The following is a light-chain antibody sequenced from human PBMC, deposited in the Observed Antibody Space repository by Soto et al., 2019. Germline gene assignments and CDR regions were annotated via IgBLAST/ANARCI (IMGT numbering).Light chain of an antibody. CDR3: SSFAGGGNPVL. CDR1: SSDVGGYNY. J-gene: IGLJ2*01. V-gene: IGLV2-8*01. Sequence: QSALTQPPSASGSLGQSVTISCTGTSSDVGGYNYVSWHQQHPGKAPKVIIYEVTERPPGVPDRFSGSKSGNTASLTVSGLQAEDEADYYCSSFAGGGNPVLLGGGTKLTVL. CDR2: EVT.